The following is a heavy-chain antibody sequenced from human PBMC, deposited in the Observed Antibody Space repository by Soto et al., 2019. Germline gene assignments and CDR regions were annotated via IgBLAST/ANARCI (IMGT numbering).Heavy chain of an antibody. CDR3: AREVKVPAAADAFDI. CDR2: IDYRGTT. J-gene: IGHJ3*02. CDR1: GGSISNGNYY. V-gene: IGHV4-31*03. Sequence: QVQLQESGPGLVKPSQTLSLTCTVSGGSISNGNYYWSWIRQHPEKGLEWIGYIDYRGTTHYNPSLESRVTISVDTSNNQFSLNLSSLTAADSAVYYCAREVKVPAAADAFDIWGQGTMVTVSS. D-gene: IGHD2-2*01.